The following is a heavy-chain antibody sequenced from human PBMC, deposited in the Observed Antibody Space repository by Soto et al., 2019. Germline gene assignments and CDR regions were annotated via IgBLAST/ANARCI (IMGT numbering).Heavy chain of an antibody. CDR3: ARDSRPKYVGSDMGYFDY. Sequence: ASVKVPCKASGYTFTSYYMHWVRQAPGQGLEWMGIINPSGGSTSYAQKFQGRVTMTRDTSTSTVYMELSSLRSEDTAVYYCARDSRPKYVGSDMGYFDYWRQGTMVPV. CDR1: GYTFTSYY. V-gene: IGHV1-46*01. CDR2: INPSGGST. J-gene: IGHJ4*02. D-gene: IGHD3-10*01.